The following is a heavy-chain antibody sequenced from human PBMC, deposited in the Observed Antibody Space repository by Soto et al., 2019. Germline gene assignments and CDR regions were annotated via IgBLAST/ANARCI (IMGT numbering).Heavy chain of an antibody. CDR2: IIPIFGTA. Sequence: ASVKVSCKASGGTFSSYAISWVRQAPGQGLEWMGGIIPIFGTANYAQKFQGRVTITADESTSTAYMELSSLRSEDTAVYYCARDRSTYYDILTGSPSYDYWGQGTLVTVSS. CDR3: ARDRSTYYDILTGSPSYDY. J-gene: IGHJ4*02. CDR1: GGTFSSYA. V-gene: IGHV1-69*13. D-gene: IGHD3-9*01.